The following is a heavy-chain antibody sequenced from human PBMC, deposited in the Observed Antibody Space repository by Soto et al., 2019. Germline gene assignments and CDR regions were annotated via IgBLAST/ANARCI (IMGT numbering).Heavy chain of an antibody. CDR2: ISGSGGST. V-gene: IGHV3-23*01. CDR3: AKVDV. Sequence: PGGSLRLSCAASGFAFSCSYMSWVRQAPGEGLEWVSAISGSGGSTXXAESVKGRXTISRDNSKNTXYLQLXKRTAGDPGVYYCAKVDVWG. J-gene: IGHJ6*03. CDR1: GFAFSCSY.